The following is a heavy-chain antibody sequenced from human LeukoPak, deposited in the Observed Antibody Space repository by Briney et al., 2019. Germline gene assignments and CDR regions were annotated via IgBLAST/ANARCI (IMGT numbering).Heavy chain of an antibody. CDR1: GGSISSYY. J-gene: IGHJ5*02. D-gene: IGHD4-17*01. Sequence: SETLSLTCTVSGGSISSYYWSWIRQPPGKGLEWIGYIYYSGSTNYNPSLKSRVTISVDTSKNQFSLKLSSVTAADTAVYYCARDRDPYGDYLWFDPWGQGTLVTVSS. CDR2: IYYSGST. CDR3: ARDRDPYGDYLWFDP. V-gene: IGHV4-59*01.